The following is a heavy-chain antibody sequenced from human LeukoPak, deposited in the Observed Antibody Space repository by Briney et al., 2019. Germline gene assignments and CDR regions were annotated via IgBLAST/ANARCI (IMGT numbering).Heavy chain of an antibody. J-gene: IGHJ4*02. CDR1: GFTFSNYG. V-gene: IGHV3-30*02. CDR2: IRSDGGDN. CDR3: AKDFEWTFDY. Sequence: GGSLRLSCTASGFTFSNYGMHWVRQAPGKGLEWVTFIRSDGGDNYYADSVKGRFTFSRDNSRDTVYLQMNSLSAEDTAIYYCAKDFEWTFDYWGQGILVTVSS. D-gene: IGHD3-9*01.